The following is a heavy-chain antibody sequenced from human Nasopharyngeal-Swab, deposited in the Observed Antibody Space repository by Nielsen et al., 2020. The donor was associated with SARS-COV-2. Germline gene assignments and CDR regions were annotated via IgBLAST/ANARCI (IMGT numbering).Heavy chain of an antibody. V-gene: IGHV4-34*01. D-gene: IGHD6-25*01. CDR2: MKPSGRT. CDR1: GGSDSDYH. Sequence: SETLSLTCAVYGGSDSDYHWSWIRQPPGKGLEWVGEMKPSGRTNYNPSLKSRVAISIDTPKNQFFLSLTSVTAADTALYYCAGHPADFDFWGQGTLVIVSS. J-gene: IGHJ4*02. CDR3: AGHPADFDF.